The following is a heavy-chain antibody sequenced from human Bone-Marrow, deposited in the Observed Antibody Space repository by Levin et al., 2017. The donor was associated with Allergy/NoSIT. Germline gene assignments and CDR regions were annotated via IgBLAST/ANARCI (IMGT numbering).Heavy chain of an antibody. Sequence: ETLSLTCAASGFSFSNYYMHWVRQAAGKGLVWVARVTSDGSVTDYADSVKGRFTISRDNARNTLYLQMNSLRAEDTAVYYCARGGCSSTSCLDNWGQGILVTVSS. CDR2: VTSDGSVT. CDR1: GFSFSNYY. CDR3: ARGGCSSTSCLDN. J-gene: IGHJ4*02. D-gene: IGHD2-2*01. V-gene: IGHV3-74*01.